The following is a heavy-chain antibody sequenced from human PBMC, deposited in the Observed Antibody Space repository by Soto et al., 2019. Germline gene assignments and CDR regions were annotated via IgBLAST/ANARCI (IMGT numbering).Heavy chain of an antibody. Sequence: SGPTLVKPTQTLTLTCTFSGFSLSTSGVGVGWIRQPPGKALEWLALIYWDDDKRYSPSLKSRLTITKATSKNQVVLTMTNMDPVTTTTYYRAHRRPTLPVSGWRPSQIVVVPAAMGYNWFDPWGQGTLVTVSS. D-gene: IGHD2-2*01. V-gene: IGHV2-5*02. CDR3: AHRRPTLPVSGWRPSQIVVVPAAMGYNWFDP. J-gene: IGHJ5*02. CDR2: IYWDDDK. CDR1: GFSLSTSGVG.